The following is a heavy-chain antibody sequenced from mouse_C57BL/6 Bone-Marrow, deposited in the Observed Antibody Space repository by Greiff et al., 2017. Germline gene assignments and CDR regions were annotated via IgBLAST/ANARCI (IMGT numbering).Heavy chain of an antibody. CDR3: ARCRGGAMDY. D-gene: IGHD3-1*01. V-gene: IGHV1-64*01. J-gene: IGHJ4*01. Sequence: VQLQQPGAELVKPGASVKLSCKASGYTFTSYWMHWVKQRPGQGLEWIGMIHPNSGSTNYNEKFKSKATLTVDKSSSTAYMQRSSLTSEDSAVYYCARCRGGAMDYWGQGTSVTVSS. CDR1: GYTFTSYW. CDR2: IHPNSGST.